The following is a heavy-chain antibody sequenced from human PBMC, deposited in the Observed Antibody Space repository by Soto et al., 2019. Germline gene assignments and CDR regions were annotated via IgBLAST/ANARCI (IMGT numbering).Heavy chain of an antibody. J-gene: IGHJ5*02. CDR2: IIPIFGTA. CDR3: AKVRFSSGWYGPFS. V-gene: IGHV1-69*13. CDR1: GGTFSSYA. D-gene: IGHD6-19*01. Sequence: GASVKVSCKASGGTFSSYAISWVRQAPGQGLEWMGGIIPIFGTANCAQKFQGRVTITADESTSTAYMELSSLRSEDTAVYYCAKVRFSSGWYGPFSWGQGTLVTVSS.